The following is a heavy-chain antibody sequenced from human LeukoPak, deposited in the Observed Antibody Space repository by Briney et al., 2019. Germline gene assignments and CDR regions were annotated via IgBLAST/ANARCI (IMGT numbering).Heavy chain of an antibody. D-gene: IGHD2-2*01. CDR3: AKDRCSSTSCWGLACDY. V-gene: IGHV3-33*06. CDR1: GFTFSTYG. CDR2: IWYDGSNK. Sequence: SGRSLRLSCAASGFTFSTYGIHWVRQAPGKGLEWVAVIWYDGSNKYYADSVKGRFTISRDNSKNTLYLQMNSLRAEDTAVYYCAKDRCSSTSCWGLACDYWGQGTLVTVSS. J-gene: IGHJ4*02.